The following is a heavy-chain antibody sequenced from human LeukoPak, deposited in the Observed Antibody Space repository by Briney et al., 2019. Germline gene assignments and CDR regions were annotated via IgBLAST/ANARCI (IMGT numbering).Heavy chain of an antibody. J-gene: IGHJ5*02. V-gene: IGHV4-34*01. CDR1: GGSISSYY. Sequence: PSETLSLTCTVSGGSISSYYWSWIRQPPGKGLEWIGEINHSGSTNYNPSLKSRVTISVDTSKNQFSLKLSSVTAADTAVYYCARGHRDCSSTSCPRGWFDPWGQGTLVTVSS. D-gene: IGHD2-2*01. CDR3: ARGHRDCSSTSCPRGWFDP. CDR2: INHSGST.